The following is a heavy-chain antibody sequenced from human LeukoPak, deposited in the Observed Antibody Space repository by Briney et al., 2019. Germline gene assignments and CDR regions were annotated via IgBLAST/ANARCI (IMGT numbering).Heavy chain of an antibody. V-gene: IGHV4-39*07. J-gene: IGHJ4*02. CDR1: GGSISSSSYY. CDR3: ARDWRDSYGSGSD. D-gene: IGHD3-10*01. CDR2: IYYSGST. Sequence: SETLSLTCTVSGGSISSSSYYWGWIRQPPGKGLEWIGSIYYSGSTNYNPSLKSRVTISVDTSKNQFSLNLRSVTAADTAVYYCARDWRDSYGSGSDWGQGIRVTVSS.